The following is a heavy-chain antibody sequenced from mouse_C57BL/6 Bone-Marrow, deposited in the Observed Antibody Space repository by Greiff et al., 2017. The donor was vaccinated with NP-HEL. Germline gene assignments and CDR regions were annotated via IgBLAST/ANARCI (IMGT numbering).Heavy chain of an antibody. Sequence: EVQLVESGGGLVKPGGSLKLSCAASGFTFSDYGMHWVRQAPEKGLEWVAYISSGSSTIYYADTVKGRFTISRENAKNTLFLQMTRLGAEDTAMYYCARWGGYYDYWGQGTSLTVSS. J-gene: IGHJ2*02. CDR2: ISSGSSTI. D-gene: IGHD2-3*01. V-gene: IGHV5-17*01. CDR3: ARWGGYYDY. CDR1: GFTFSDYG.